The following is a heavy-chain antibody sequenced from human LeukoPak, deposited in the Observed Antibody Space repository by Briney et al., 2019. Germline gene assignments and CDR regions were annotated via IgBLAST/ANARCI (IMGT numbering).Heavy chain of an antibody. CDR3: ARDLYYYDSSGYWRAPDAFDI. CDR2: IYYSGST. V-gene: IGHV4-59*12. Sequence: SETLSLTCTVSGGSISSYYWSWIRQPPGKGLEWIGYIYYSGSTNYNPSLKSRVSISVDTSKNQFSLNLTSVTAFDTAVYYCARDLYYYDSSGYWRAPDAFDIWGQGTMVTVSS. J-gene: IGHJ3*02. CDR1: GGSISSYY. D-gene: IGHD3-22*01.